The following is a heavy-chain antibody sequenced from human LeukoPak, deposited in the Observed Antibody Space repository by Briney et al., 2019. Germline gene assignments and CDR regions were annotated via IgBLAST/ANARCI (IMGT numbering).Heavy chain of an antibody. J-gene: IGHJ5*02. Sequence: SETLPLTCTVSGGSISSGDYYWSWIRQPPGKGLEWIGYIYYSGSTYYNPSFKSRVTISVDTSKNQFSLKLSSVTAADTAVYYCARGRISWGVPAAMVWFDPWGQGTLVTVSS. CDR3: ARGRISWGVPAAMVWFDP. CDR1: GGSISSGDYY. V-gene: IGHV4-30-4*08. CDR2: IYYSGST. D-gene: IGHD2-2*01.